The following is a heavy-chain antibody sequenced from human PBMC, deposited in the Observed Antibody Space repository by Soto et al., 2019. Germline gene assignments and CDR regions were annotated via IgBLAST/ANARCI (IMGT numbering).Heavy chain of an antibody. Sequence: ASVKVSCKASGYTFTSYGISWVRQAPGQGLEWMGWISAYNGNTNYAQKLQGRVTMTTDTSTSTAYMELRSLRSDDTAVYYCARGRDDSRLADINWFDPWGQGTLVTVSS. CDR3: ARGRDDSRLADINWFDP. D-gene: IGHD3-22*01. J-gene: IGHJ5*02. CDR2: ISAYNGNT. V-gene: IGHV1-18*01. CDR1: GYTFTSYG.